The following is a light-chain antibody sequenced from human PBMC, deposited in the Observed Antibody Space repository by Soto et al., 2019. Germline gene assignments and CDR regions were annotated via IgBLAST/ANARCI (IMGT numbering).Light chain of an antibody. CDR2: DAS. J-gene: IGKJ4*01. CDR1: QSVTSGY. CDR3: QQYGISAVT. V-gene: IGKV3-20*01. Sequence: EIVSTQSPATLFLSPGERATLSCRASQSVTSGYLAWYQQKPGQAPRLLIYDASTRATGIPGKFSGSGSGTDFTLTISRLEPEDFAVYYCQQYGISAVTFGGGTKVDIK.